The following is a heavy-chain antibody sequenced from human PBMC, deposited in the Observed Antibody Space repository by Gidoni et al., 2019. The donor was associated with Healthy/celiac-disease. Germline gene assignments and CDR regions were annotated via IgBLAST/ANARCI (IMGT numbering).Heavy chain of an antibody. CDR2: IYYSGST. J-gene: IGHJ4*02. V-gene: IGHV4-61*01. CDR3: ARESINQDIVVVPAAILEGYSGYDWFDY. CDR1: GGSVSRGSYY. D-gene: IGHD2-2*02. Sequence: QVQLQESGPGLVKPSETLSLTCTVSGGSVSRGSYYWSWIRQPPGTGLEWIGYIYYSGSTNYNPSLKSRVTISVDTSKNQFSLKLSSVTAADTAVYYCARESINQDIVVVPAAILEGYSGYDWFDYWGQGTLVTVSS.